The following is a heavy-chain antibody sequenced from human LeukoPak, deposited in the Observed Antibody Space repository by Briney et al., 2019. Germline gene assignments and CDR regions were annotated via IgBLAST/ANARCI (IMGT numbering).Heavy chain of an antibody. Sequence: EGSLTLSCAASGFSFSSYAMSWVREAPARGLEWVSSLRGNGDTFYADSVKGRFPLSRDDSRNTVYLQLNNLRVEDTAVYYCAKANWVSNADAVFWGQGTVVTVSS. V-gene: IGHV3-23*01. CDR3: AKANWVSNADAVF. CDR1: GFSFSSYA. CDR2: LRGNGDT. J-gene: IGHJ4*02. D-gene: IGHD1-1*01.